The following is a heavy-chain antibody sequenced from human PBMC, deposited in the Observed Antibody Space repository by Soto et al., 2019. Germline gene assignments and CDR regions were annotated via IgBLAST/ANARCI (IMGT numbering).Heavy chain of an antibody. V-gene: IGHV3-64*01. Sequence: GGSLRLSCAASGFTFSSYAMHWVRQAPGKGLEYVSAISSNGGSTYYANSVKGRFTISRDNSKNTLYLQMGSLRAEDMAVYYFARPFITMIVVVITTWYFDLWGRGTLVTV. CDR2: ISSNGGST. D-gene: IGHD3-22*01. J-gene: IGHJ2*01. CDR1: GFTFSSYA. CDR3: ARPFITMIVVVITTWYFDL.